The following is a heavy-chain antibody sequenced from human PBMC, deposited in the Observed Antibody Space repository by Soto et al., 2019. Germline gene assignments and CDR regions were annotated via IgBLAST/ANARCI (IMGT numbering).Heavy chain of an antibody. CDR1: GVSISSYY. D-gene: IGHD6-13*01. V-gene: IGHV4-59*08. Sequence: QVQLQESGPGLVKPSETLSLTCTVSGVSISSYYWSWIRQPPGKGLEWIGYIYYSGSTNYNPSLKSRVTISVDTSKNQFSLKLSSVTAADTAVYYCARLRYSSSGLDYWGQGTLVTVSS. CDR2: IYYSGST. CDR3: ARLRYSSSGLDY. J-gene: IGHJ4*02.